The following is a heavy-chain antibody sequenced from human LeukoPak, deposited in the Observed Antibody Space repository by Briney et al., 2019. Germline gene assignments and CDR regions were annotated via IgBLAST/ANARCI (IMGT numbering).Heavy chain of an antibody. CDR1: GFTFSSYS. CDR3: AKVPHTDGDYVFYVVF. D-gene: IGHD4-17*01. CDR2: ISGSGGST. Sequence: GGSLRLSCAASGFTFSSYSMNWVRQAPGKGLEWVSAISGSGGSTYYADSVKGRFTISRDNSKNTLYLQMNSLRAEDTAVYYCAKVPHTDGDYVFYVVFGGQGTLVTVSS. J-gene: IGHJ4*02. V-gene: IGHV3-23*01.